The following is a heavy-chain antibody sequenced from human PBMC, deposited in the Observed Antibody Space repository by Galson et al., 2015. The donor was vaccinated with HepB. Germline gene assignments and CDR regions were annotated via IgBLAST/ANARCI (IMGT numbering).Heavy chain of an antibody. CDR3: ARQPLWSGFYYFYMDD. CDR1: GFTFKNHW. V-gene: IGHV3-7*03. J-gene: IGHJ6*03. CDR2: IKDDSSET. D-gene: IGHD3-10*02. Sequence: SLRLSCAASGFTFKNHWTSWVRQAPGKGLEWVGDIKDDSSETHYVDNVKGRFIISRDNTKNSFYLQMNSLRAEDTAVYYCARQPLWSGFYYFYMDDWGKGTTVTVSS.